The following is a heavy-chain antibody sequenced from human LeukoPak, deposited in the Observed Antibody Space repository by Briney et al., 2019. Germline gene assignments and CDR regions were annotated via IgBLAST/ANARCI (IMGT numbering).Heavy chain of an antibody. J-gene: IGHJ4*02. CDR2: ISGSGGST. D-gene: IGHD6-19*01. V-gene: IGHV3-23*01. CDR1: GFTFSSYA. Sequence: PGGSLRLSCAASGFTFSSYAMSWVRQAPGKGLEWVSAISGSGGSTYYADSVKGRFTISRDNSKNTLYLQMNSLRAEDTAVYYCAKDPPVEQWLDRTGDYWGQGTLVTVSS. CDR3: AKDPPVEQWLDRTGDY.